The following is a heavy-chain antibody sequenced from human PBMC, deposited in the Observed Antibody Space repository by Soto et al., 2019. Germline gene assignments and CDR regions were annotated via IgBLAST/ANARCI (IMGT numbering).Heavy chain of an antibody. V-gene: IGHV1-69*01. Sequence: QVHLLLQSGAEVKKPGSSVKVSCKASGGTPSNSAISWVRQAPGQGLEWMGGIIPVFGLVKYAQNFQGRVTITADESTNTAYMELSSLRPEDTAMYYCAGGRIVVVGSRAYYGMDVWGQGTTVTASS. CDR1: GGTPSNSA. J-gene: IGHJ6*02. D-gene: IGHD3-22*01. CDR2: IIPVFGLV. CDR3: AGGRIVVVGSRAYYGMDV.